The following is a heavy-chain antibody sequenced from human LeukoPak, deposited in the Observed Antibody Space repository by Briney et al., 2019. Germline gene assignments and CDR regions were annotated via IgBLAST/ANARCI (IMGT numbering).Heavy chain of an antibody. CDR1: GGSISSHY. D-gene: IGHD2-2*01. V-gene: IGHV4-59*11. CDR2: IYYSGST. J-gene: IGHJ3*02. Sequence: SETLSLTCTVSGGSISSHYWSWIRQPPGKGLEWIGYIYYSGSTNYNPSLKSRVTISVDTSKNQFSLKLSSVTAADTAVYYCARELGQYCSSTSCYGYAFDIWGQGTMVTVSS. CDR3: ARELGQYCSSTSCYGYAFDI.